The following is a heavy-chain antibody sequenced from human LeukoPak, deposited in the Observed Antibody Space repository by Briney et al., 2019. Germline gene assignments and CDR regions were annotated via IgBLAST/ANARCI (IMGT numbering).Heavy chain of an antibody. J-gene: IGHJ3*02. CDR1: GGSISSSSYY. D-gene: IGHD7-27*01. CDR3: ASSFGLGIDAFDI. Sequence: SETLSLTCTVSGGSISSSSYYWGWMPQPPGKGLERIGSIYYSGSTYYNPSLKSRVTISVDTSKNQFSLKLNSVTPEDTAVYYCASSFGLGIDAFDIWGQGTVVSVSS. V-gene: IGHV4-39*01. CDR2: IYYSGST.